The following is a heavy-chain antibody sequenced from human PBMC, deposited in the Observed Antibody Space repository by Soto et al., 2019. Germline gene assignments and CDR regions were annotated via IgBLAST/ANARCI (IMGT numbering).Heavy chain of an antibody. D-gene: IGHD5-12*01. CDR2: IYNSGST. CDR1: GGSISSVGYY. Sequence: QVQLQESGPGLVKPSQTLSLTCTVSGGSISSVGYYWSWIRQHPGKGLEWIGYIYNSGSTPYNPSLKSRITMSVDTSQNQFSLKLSSVTVADTAVYFCARETVGTIDRWGQGTLVTVSS. CDR3: ARETVGTIDR. J-gene: IGHJ5*02. V-gene: IGHV4-31*03.